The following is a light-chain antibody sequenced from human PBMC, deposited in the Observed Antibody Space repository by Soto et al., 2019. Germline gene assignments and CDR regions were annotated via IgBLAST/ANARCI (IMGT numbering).Light chain of an antibody. V-gene: IGKV3-20*01. CDR2: DAF. Sequence: EIVLTQSPGTLSLSPGERATLSYRASLSVRNSYLAWYQQRPGQAPRLLIYDAFSRATGIPDRFSGGGSGTDFTLTISSLEPEDSAVYYCQQYGSSPRTFGQGTKLEIK. J-gene: IGKJ2*01. CDR1: LSVRNSY. CDR3: QQYGSSPRT.